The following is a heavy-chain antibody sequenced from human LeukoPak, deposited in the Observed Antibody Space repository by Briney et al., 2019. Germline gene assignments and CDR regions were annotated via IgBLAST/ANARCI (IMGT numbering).Heavy chain of an antibody. CDR2: ISSSGSTI. J-gene: IGHJ3*02. V-gene: IGHV3-11*01. CDR3: ASYRHEQWHNHDAFDI. CDR1: GFTFSDYY. D-gene: IGHD6-19*01. Sequence: GGSLRLSCAASGFTFSDYYMSWIRQAPGKGREWVSYISSSGSTIYYADSVKGRFTISRDNAKNSLYLQMNSLRAEATAVYYCASYRHEQWHNHDAFDIWGQGTMVTVSS.